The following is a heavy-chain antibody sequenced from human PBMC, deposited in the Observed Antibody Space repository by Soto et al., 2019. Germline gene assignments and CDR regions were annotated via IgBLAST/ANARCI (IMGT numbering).Heavy chain of an antibody. CDR1: GFTFGSYS. CDR3: ARGGIDGYNPFDY. D-gene: IGHD5-12*01. J-gene: IGHJ4*02. Sequence: PGGSLRLSCAASGFTFGSYSMNWVRQAPGKGLEWVSSISSSSSYIYYADSVKGRFTISRDNAKNSLYLQMNSLRAEDTAVYYCARGGIDGYNPFDYWGQGTLVTVSS. V-gene: IGHV3-21*01. CDR2: ISSSSSYI.